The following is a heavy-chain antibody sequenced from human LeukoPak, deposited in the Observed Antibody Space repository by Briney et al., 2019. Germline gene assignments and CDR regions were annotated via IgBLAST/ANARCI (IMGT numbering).Heavy chain of an antibody. CDR2: IDYSGTT. V-gene: IGHV4-59*01. CDR1: GGSISNYY. Sequence: SETLSLTCTVSGGSISNYYWSWNRQPPGKGLEWIGYIDYSGTTNYNPSLKSRVTISLDTSKNQFSLKLSSVTAADTAVYYCARVGGRSRAVDYWGQGTLVTVSS. CDR3: ARVGGRSRAVDY. D-gene: IGHD1-26*01. J-gene: IGHJ4*02.